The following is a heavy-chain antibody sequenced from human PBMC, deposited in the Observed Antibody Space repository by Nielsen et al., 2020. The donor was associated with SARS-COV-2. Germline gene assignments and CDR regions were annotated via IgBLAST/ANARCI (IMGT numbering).Heavy chain of an antibody. CDR2: ISSSSSTI. CDR1: GFTFSSYS. J-gene: IGHJ6*02. D-gene: IGHD3-16*02. CDR3: AKDYDVWGSYRPHGMDV. Sequence: GGSLRLSCAASGFTFSSYSMNWVRQAPGKGLEWVSYISSSSSTIYYADSVKGRFTISRDNAKNSLYLQMNSLRTEDTALYYCAKDYDVWGSYRPHGMDVWGQGTTVTVSS. V-gene: IGHV3-48*01.